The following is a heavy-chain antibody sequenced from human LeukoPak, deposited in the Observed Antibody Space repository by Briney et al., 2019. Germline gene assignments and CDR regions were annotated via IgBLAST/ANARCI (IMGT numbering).Heavy chain of an antibody. CDR1: GGSISIYY. J-gene: IGHJ4*02. CDR2: MYYSGST. V-gene: IGHV4-59*01. Sequence: SETLSLTCTVSGGSISIYYWSWIRQPPGKGLEWIGYMYYSGSTNYNPSLKSRVPISLDTSKNQFSLKLSSVTAADTAVYYCASATGYSSGWYFDYWGQGTLVTVSS. D-gene: IGHD6-19*01. CDR3: ASATGYSSGWYFDY.